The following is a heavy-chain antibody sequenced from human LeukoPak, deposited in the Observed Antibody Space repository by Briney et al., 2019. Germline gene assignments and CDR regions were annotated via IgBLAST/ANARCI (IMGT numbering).Heavy chain of an antibody. J-gene: IGHJ5*02. CDR3: AKDAGNSGYGCDL. V-gene: IGHV3-48*01. D-gene: IGHD5-12*01. CDR1: GFIFSQYS. CDR2: IRSTGDT. Sequence: PGGSLRLSCAASGFIFSQYSINWVRQAPGKGLEWVSHIRSTGDTFYADSVKGRFTISRDNARNSLYLQMNSLRAEDTAMYYCAKDAGNSGYGCDLWGQGTLVTVSS.